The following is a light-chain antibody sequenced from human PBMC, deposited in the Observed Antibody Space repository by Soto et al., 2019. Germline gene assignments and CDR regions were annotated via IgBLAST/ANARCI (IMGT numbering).Light chain of an antibody. CDR2: DAS. V-gene: IGKV1-13*02. J-gene: IGKJ4*01. CDR3: QQFTTFPVT. CDR1: QGIASA. Sequence: AIQLTQSPSSLSASVGDRVTITCRPSQGIASALPWYQQRPGKPPSLLIYDASTSESGVPSRFSGSGSETDFTLTISSLQPEDFGTYYCQQFTTFPVTFGGGTRLEIK.